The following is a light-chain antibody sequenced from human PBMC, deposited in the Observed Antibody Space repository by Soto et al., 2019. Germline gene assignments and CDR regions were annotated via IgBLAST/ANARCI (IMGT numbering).Light chain of an antibody. J-gene: IGLJ3*02. CDR1: SGSVSPSYY. CDR2: STN. CDR3: VLFLRSGLWV. V-gene: IGLV8-61*01. Sequence: QTVVTQEPSFSVSPGGTVTLTCGLSSGSVSPSYYPTWYQQTPGQPPRTLIYSTNTRSSGVPDRFSGSILGNKAALTITGAQADDESDYYCVLFLRSGLWVFGGGTKLTVL.